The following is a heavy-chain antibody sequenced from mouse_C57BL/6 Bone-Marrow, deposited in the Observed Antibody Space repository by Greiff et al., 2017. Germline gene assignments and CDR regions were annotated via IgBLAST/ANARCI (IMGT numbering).Heavy chain of an antibody. CDR1: GFSLSRYS. CDR2: IWGGGST. J-gene: IGHJ2*01. Sequence: QVQLKESGPGLVAPSQSLSITCTVSGFSLSRYSVHWIRQPPGKGLEWLGMIWGGGSTDYNSARKSRLSISKDYSKSQVFLKMNSLQADDTAIYYCARRSTEYYLDYWGQGTTLTVSS. CDR3: ARRSTEYYLDY. V-gene: IGHV2-6-4*01.